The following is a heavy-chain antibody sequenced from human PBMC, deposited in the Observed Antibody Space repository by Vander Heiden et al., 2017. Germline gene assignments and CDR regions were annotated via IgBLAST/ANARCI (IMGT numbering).Heavy chain of an antibody. J-gene: IGHJ4*02. Sequence: EVQLVESVGGLVQPGRSLRLSCAASGFPFDDYAMHWVGQAPGKGLEWVSGISWNSSSIGYADSVKGRFTISRDNAKNSLYLQMNSLRAEDTALYYCANLSPFEDYWGQGTLVTVSS. CDR1: GFPFDDYA. CDR2: ISWNSSSI. V-gene: IGHV3-9*01. CDR3: ANLSPFEDY. D-gene: IGHD3-16*02.